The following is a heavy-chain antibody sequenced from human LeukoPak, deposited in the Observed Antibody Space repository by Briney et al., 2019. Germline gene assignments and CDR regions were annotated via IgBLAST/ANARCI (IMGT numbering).Heavy chain of an antibody. V-gene: IGHV4-38-2*01. Sequence: PSETPSLTCAVSGYSISSGYYWGWIRQPPGKGLGWIGSIYHSGSTYYNPSLKSRVTISVDTSKSQFSLKLSSVTAADTAVYYCARSPERWLQLLIDYWGQGTLVTVSS. CDR3: ARSPERWLQLLIDY. J-gene: IGHJ4*02. D-gene: IGHD5-24*01. CDR2: IYHSGST. CDR1: GYSISSGYY.